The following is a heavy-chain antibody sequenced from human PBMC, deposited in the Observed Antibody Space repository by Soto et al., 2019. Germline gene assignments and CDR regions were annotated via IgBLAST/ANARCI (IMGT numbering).Heavy chain of an antibody. V-gene: IGHV3-33*01. CDR3: ARSGGSCYSGCYYYYYGMDV. D-gene: IGHD2-15*01. Sequence: QVQLVESGGGVVQPGRSLRLSCAASGFTFSSYGMHWVRQAPGKGLEWVAVIWYDGSNKYYADSVKGRFTISRDNSKNTLYLQMNSLRAEDTAVYYCARSGGSCYSGCYYYYYGMDVWGQGTTVTVSS. CDR1: GFTFSSYG. J-gene: IGHJ6*02. CDR2: IWYDGSNK.